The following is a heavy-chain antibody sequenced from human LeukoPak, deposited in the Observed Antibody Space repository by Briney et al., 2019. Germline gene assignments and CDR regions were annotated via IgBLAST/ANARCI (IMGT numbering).Heavy chain of an antibody. J-gene: IGHJ5*02. CDR2: IIPIFGTA. CDR3: ARGGRPYYDILTGYTELGT. D-gene: IGHD3-9*01. Sequence: SVKVSCKASGGTFSSYAISWVRQAPGQGLEWMGGIIPIFGTANYAQKFQGRVTITADESTSTAYMELSSLRSEDTAMYYCARGGRPYYDILTGYTELGTWGQGTLVTVSS. CDR1: GGTFSSYA. V-gene: IGHV1-69*01.